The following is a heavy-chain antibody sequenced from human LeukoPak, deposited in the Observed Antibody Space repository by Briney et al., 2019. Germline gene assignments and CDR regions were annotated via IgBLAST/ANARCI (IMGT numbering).Heavy chain of an antibody. CDR3: TTECNTSQCYSRMLHY. J-gene: IGHJ4*02. Sequence: GGSLRLSCAASGFSFSNAWMSWVRQAPGKGLEWIGRIKSKTDGGTTDYAAPVKGRFTISRDDSKNTLYLQMNSLETEDTAVYYCTTECNTSQCYSRMLHYWGQGTLVTVSS. CDR2: IKSKTDGGTT. D-gene: IGHD2-8*01. CDR1: GFSFSNAW. V-gene: IGHV3-15*01.